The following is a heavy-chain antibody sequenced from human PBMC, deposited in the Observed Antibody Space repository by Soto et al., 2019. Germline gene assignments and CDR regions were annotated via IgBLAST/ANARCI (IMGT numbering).Heavy chain of an antibody. J-gene: IGHJ6*02. CDR3: ARARLSNGDPNIYFFDGLDV. Sequence: QVQLVQSGAEVKRQGTSVKVSCKASGDMFRNSAFTLVRQAPGQGLAWMGVIIPLFRKTDVAQKFQGRVNFTADESTSSLYMEVSSLTSEDTAVYYCARARLSNGDPNIYFFDGLDVWGQGTTITVSS. V-gene: IGHV1-69*01. D-gene: IGHD3-10*01. CDR1: GDMFRNSA. CDR2: IIPLFRKT.